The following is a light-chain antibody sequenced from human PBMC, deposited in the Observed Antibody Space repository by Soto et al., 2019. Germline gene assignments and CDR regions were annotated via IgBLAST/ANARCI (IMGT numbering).Light chain of an antibody. CDR3: QTWDSNTLV. Sequence: QSVLTQSSSASASLGSSVKLTCTLSSGHSSYIIAWHQQQPGKAPRYLMKLERSGSYNKGSGVPDRFSGSSSGADRYLTIPNLQFEDEADYYCQTWDSNTLVFGGGSKLT. CDR2: LERSGSY. V-gene: IGLV4-60*02. J-gene: IGLJ2*01. CDR1: SGHSSYI.